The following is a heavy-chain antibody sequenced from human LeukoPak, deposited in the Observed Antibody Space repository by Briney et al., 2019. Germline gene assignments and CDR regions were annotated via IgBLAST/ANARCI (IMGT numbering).Heavy chain of an antibody. Sequence: GGSLRLACAAHGFTFSSDEMKWVRRAPGWGLGWVAFIRYDGSNKYYADSVKGRFTISRDNSKNTLYLQMNSLRAEDTAVYYCAKDYYDSSGFPFDPWGQGTLVTVSS. V-gene: IGHV3-30*02. D-gene: IGHD3-22*01. CDR1: GFTFSSDE. CDR2: IRYDGSNK. CDR3: AKDYYDSSGFPFDP. J-gene: IGHJ5*02.